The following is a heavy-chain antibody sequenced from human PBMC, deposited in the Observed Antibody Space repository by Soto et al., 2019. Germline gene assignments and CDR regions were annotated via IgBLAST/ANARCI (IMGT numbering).Heavy chain of an antibody. Sequence: EVQMLESGGNLVQPGGSLRISCAASGFTFSNYAVSWVRQAPGKGLQWVSSISDSGGSIYYADSVKGRFTISRDNSENTLYLQMNSLRAEDTAVYYCARDPSSGWYTFFDYWGQGTLVTVSS. CDR2: ISDSGGSI. D-gene: IGHD6-19*01. CDR1: GFTFSNYA. V-gene: IGHV3-23*01. CDR3: ARDPSSGWYTFFDY. J-gene: IGHJ4*02.